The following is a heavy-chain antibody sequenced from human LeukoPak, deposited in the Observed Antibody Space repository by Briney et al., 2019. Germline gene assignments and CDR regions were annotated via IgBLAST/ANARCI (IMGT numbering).Heavy chain of an antibody. J-gene: IGHJ5*02. V-gene: IGHV1-69*13. D-gene: IGHD3-22*01. Sequence: SVKVSCKASGGTFNTYAITWVRQAPGQGLEWMGGIVPGFHTTDYAQRFQGRLIITADESTTTAYMELSSLRSEDTAMYYCARWDAHYHEGDNWFDPWGQGTLVTVSS. CDR1: GGTFNTYA. CDR2: IVPGFHTT. CDR3: ARWDAHYHEGDNWFDP.